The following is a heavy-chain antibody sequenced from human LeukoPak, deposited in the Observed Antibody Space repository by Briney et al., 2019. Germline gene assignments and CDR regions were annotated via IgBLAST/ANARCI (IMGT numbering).Heavy chain of an antibody. CDR2: IWYDGSNK. Sequence: GGSLRLSCAASGFTFSSYGMHWVRQAPGKGLEWVAVIWYDGSNKYYTDSVKGRFTISRDNSKNTLYPQMSSLRAEDTAVYYCARDQDYGDAGYFDLWGRGTLVTVSS. D-gene: IGHD4-17*01. J-gene: IGHJ2*01. CDR3: ARDQDYGDAGYFDL. CDR1: GFTFSSYG. V-gene: IGHV3-33*01.